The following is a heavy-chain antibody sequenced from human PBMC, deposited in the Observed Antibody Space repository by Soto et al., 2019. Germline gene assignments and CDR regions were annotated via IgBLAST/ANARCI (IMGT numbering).Heavy chain of an antibody. D-gene: IGHD3-10*01. J-gene: IGHJ4*02. CDR3: AKAYYGSGSYYNGYFDY. V-gene: IGHV3-30*18. CDR1: GFTFSSYG. Sequence: QVQLVESGGGVVQPGRSLRLSCAASGFTFSSYGMHWVRQAPGKGLEWVAVISYDGSNKYYADSVKGRFTISRDNSKNTLYLQMNSLRAEDTAVYYCAKAYYGSGSYYNGYFDYWGQGTLVTVSS. CDR2: ISYDGSNK.